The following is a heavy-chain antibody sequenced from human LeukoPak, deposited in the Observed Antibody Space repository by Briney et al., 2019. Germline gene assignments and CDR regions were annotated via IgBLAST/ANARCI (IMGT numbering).Heavy chain of an antibody. CDR3: ARAGGYSGYASN. CDR2: INPSGGST. D-gene: IGHD5-12*01. Sequence: ASVKVSCKASGYSFTTYYMHWVRQAPGQGLEWMGIINPSGGSTSYAQKFQGRVTMTRDTSTSTVYMELRSLRSDDTAVYYCARAGGYSGYASNWGQGTLVTVSS. V-gene: IGHV1-46*01. CDR1: GYSFTTYY. J-gene: IGHJ4*02.